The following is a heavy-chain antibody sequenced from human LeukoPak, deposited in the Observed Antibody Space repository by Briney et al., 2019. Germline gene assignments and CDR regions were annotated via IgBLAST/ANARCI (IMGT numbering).Heavy chain of an antibody. D-gene: IGHD2-8*02. V-gene: IGHV3-23*01. CDR3: ATYRQVLLPFES. CDR2: IFPSGGEI. Sequence: GGSLRLSCAASGFTFSTFAMIWVRQPPGKGLEWVSSIFPSGGEIHYADSVRGRFTISRDNSKSTLSLQMNSLRTEDTAIYYCATYRQVLLPFESWGQGTLVTVSS. J-gene: IGHJ4*02. CDR1: GFTFSTFA.